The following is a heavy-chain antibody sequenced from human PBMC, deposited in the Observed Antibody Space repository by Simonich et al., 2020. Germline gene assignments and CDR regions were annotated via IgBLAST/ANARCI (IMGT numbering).Heavy chain of an antibody. V-gene: IGHV1-46*01. D-gene: IGHD3-10*01. J-gene: IGHJ5*02. CDR1: GYTFTSYY. Sequence: QVQLVQSGAEVKKPGASVKVSCKASGYTFTSYYMHWVRQAPGQGLEWLGIIHPSGGSTSYAQKFQGRVTMTRDTSTSTVYMELSSLRSEDTAVYYCAWGFTMVRGVILDNWFDPWGQGTLVTVSS. CDR2: IHPSGGST. CDR3: AWGFTMVRGVILDNWFDP.